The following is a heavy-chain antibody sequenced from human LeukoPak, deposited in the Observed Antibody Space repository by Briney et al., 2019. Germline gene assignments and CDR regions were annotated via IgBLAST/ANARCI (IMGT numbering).Heavy chain of an antibody. CDR2: ISSSSSLI. V-gene: IGHV3-48*01. D-gene: IGHD6-19*01. CDR1: GFTFSDYN. Sequence: PGGSLELSCAASGFTFSDYNMNWVRQAPGKGLEWVSYISSSSSLIYYADSVKGRFTISRDNAKNSLFLQMNSLRAEDTAVYYCARDGEQWLVDFDYWGQGILVTVSS. CDR3: ARDGEQWLVDFDY. J-gene: IGHJ4*01.